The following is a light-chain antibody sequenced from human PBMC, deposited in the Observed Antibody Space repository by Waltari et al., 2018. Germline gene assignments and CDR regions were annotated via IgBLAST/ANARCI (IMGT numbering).Light chain of an antibody. V-gene: IGKV3-11*01. CDR3: QQRNTWPLT. CDR1: HTVHDY. J-gene: IGKJ4*01. CDR2: DAS. Sequence: VLTQSPATLSLSPGERATLSCRASHTVHDYLAWYQQKPGQPPRLLIYDASNRATGIPARFSGSGSETDFTLTISSLEPEDFAVYHCQQRNTWPLTFGGGTTVEI.